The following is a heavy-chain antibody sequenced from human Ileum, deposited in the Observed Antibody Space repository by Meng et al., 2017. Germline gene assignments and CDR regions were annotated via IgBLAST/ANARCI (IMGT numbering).Heavy chain of an antibody. CDR3: AMWVSPLNIDT. CDR1: GVTFSGYY. D-gene: IGHD1-26*01. CDR2: INHSGTT. J-gene: IGHJ5*01. V-gene: IGHV4-34*08. Sequence: QVKLQQWGAAVLNPSETLSLPCPVYGVTFSGYYCSWIRQPPGKGLEWIGEINHSGTTKYNPSLQSRVTMSADTSKKQFSLKLTSLTAADTAVYYCAMWVSPLNIDTWGQGTLVTVSS.